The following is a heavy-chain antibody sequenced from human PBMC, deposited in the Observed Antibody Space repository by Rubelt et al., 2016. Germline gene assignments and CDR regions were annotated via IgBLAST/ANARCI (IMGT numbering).Heavy chain of an antibody. J-gene: IGHJ4*02. V-gene: IGHV3-23*01. D-gene: IGHD3-3*01. CDR3: ARSPLWSGYYPVDY. CDR1: GFTFSNFG. CDR2: INGSGSAT. Sequence: EVQLLESGGGMVQPGGSLRLSCAASGFTFSNFGMSWVRQAPGKGLEWVSKINGSGSATNHAASVSGRFFIYRDNSKNTLYLQMDGLRAEDTAVYYWARSPLWSGYYPVDYWGRGSLVTISS.